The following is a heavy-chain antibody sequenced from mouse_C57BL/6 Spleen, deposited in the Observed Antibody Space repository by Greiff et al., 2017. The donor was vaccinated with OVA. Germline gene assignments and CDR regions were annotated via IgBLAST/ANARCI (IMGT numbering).Heavy chain of an antibody. Sequence: EVKLMESGGGLVKPGGSLKLSCAASGFTFSSYTMSWVRQTPEKRLEWVATISGGGGNTYYPDSVKGRFTISRDNAKNTLYLQMSSLRSEDTALYYCARHGYDLGAMDYWGQGTSVTVSS. J-gene: IGHJ4*01. CDR1: GFTFSSYT. D-gene: IGHD2-3*01. V-gene: IGHV5-9*01. CDR3: ARHGYDLGAMDY. CDR2: ISGGGGNT.